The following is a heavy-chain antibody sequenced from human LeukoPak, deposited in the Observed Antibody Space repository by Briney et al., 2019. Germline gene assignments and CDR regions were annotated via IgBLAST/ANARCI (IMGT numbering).Heavy chain of an antibody. D-gene: IGHD3-10*01. Sequence: SETLSLTCAVYGGSFSGYYWSWIRQPPGKGLEWIGEINHSGSTNYNPSLKSRVTISVDTSKNQFSLKLSSVTAADTAVYYCARGPLFSYYGSGGSWFDPWGQGTLVTVSS. CDR3: ARGPLFSYYGSGGSWFDP. V-gene: IGHV4-34*01. J-gene: IGHJ5*02. CDR1: GGSFSGYY. CDR2: INHSGST.